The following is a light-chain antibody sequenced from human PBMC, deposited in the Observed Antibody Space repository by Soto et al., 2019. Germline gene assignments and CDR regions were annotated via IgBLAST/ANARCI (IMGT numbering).Light chain of an antibody. J-gene: IGKJ2*01. CDR3: QQYGSSGT. Sequence: EIVLTQSPGTLSLSPGERATLSCRASQSVSSSSLAWYQQTPGQDPRLLIYGASSRATGIPDRFSGSGSGTGFTLTISRLEPEDFAVYYCQQYGSSGTFGQGNKLEIK. CDR1: QSVSSSS. V-gene: IGKV3-20*01. CDR2: GAS.